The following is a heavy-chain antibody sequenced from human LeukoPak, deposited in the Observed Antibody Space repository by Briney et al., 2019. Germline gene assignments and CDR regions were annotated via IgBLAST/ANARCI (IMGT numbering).Heavy chain of an antibody. CDR1: GYTFTSYD. V-gene: IGHV1-8*01. D-gene: IGHD3-10*01. CDR2: MNPNSGNT. CDR3: ARGRTVVRGVNELGY. J-gene: IGHJ4*02. Sequence: ASVKVSRKASGYTFTSYDINWVRQATGQGLEWMGWMNPNSGNTGYAQKFQGRVTMTRNTSISTAYMELSSLRSKDTAVYYCARGRTVVRGVNELGYWGQGTLVTVSS.